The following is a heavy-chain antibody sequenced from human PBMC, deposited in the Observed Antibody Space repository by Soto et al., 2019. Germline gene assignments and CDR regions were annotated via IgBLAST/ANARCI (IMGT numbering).Heavy chain of an antibody. CDR1: GGTFSSYT. CDR2: VIPIRGVA. D-gene: IGHD6-19*01. Sequence: SVEVSCKASGGTFSSYTISWVRQAPGQGLEWMGRVIPIRGVANYAQKFQGRGTSTADKSTSTAYMELSSLRPEDTAVYYCARVASVAGTGELDYWGQGTLVTVSS. V-gene: IGHV1-69*02. J-gene: IGHJ4*02. CDR3: ARVASVAGTGELDY.